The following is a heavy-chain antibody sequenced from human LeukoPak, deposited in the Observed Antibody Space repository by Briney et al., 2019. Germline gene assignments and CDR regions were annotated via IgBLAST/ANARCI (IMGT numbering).Heavy chain of an antibody. CDR3: ARGDYVWGSLDY. V-gene: IGHV4-59*01. CDR2: IYYSGST. CDR1: GGSISSYY. Sequence: SETLSLTCTVSGGSISSYYWSWIRQPPGKGLEWIGYIYYSGSTNYNPSLKSRVTISVDTSKNQFSLKLSSVTAADTAVYYCARGDYVWGSLDYWGQGTLVTVSS. J-gene: IGHJ4*02. D-gene: IGHD3-16*01.